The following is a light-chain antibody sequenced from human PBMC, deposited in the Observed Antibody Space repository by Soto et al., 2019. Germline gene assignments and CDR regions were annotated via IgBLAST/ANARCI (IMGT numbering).Light chain of an antibody. Sequence: QSVLTQPASVSGSPGQSITISCTGTSSDVGGYRYVSWFQHHPGKAPKVIIYEVSNRASGVSNRFSGSKSGNTAFLTISGLQAEDEADYYCNSYTSSSAPYVFXTGTKVTVL. CDR2: EVS. V-gene: IGLV2-14*01. CDR3: NSYTSSSAPYV. J-gene: IGLJ1*01. CDR1: SSDVGGYRY.